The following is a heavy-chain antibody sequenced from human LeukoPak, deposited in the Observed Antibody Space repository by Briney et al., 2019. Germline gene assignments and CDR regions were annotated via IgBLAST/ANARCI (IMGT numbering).Heavy chain of an antibody. V-gene: IGHV4-31*03. Sequence: SETLSLTCTVSGGSISSGGYSWSWIRQHPGQGLEWIGYIYNGGSTYYNMSLRSRVTISVDTSKNQFSLNLSSVTAAVTAVHYCARIFSAYFDFWGQGTLVTVSS. D-gene: IGHD3-16*01. CDR1: GGSISSGGYS. CDR3: ARIFSAYFDF. CDR2: IYNGGST. J-gene: IGHJ4*02.